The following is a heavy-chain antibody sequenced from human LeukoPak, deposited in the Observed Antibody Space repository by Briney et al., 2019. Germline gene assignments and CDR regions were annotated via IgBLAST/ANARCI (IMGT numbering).Heavy chain of an antibody. Sequence: PGGSLRLSCAASGFTLSDYYMSWIRQAPGKGLEWVSYISSSGSTIYYADSVKGRFTISRDNAKNSLYLQMNSLRAEDTAVYYCARAWKYYGSGSCFDYWGQGTLVTVSS. CDR1: GFTLSDYY. CDR2: ISSSGSTI. V-gene: IGHV3-11*01. D-gene: IGHD3-10*01. J-gene: IGHJ4*02. CDR3: ARAWKYYGSGSCFDY.